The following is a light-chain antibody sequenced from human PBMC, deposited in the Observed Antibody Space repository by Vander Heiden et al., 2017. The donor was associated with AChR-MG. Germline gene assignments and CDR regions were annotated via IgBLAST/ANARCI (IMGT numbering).Light chain of an antibody. V-gene: IGKV1-9*01. CDR1: QGIRSS. CDR2: GAS. CDR3: QQLNSHPPAT. J-gene: IGKJ1*01. Sequence: DIQLTQSPSFLSASVGDRVTITCRASQGIRSSLAWYQQKPGKAPKLLIYGASTLQRGVPSRFSGSGSGTEFTLIITSLQPEDFATYYCQQLNSHPPATFGQGTKVAVK.